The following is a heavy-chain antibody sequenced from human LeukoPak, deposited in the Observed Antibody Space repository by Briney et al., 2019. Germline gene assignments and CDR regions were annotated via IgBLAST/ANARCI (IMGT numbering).Heavy chain of an antibody. CDR2: INKDGSEQ. D-gene: IGHD6-13*01. CDR3: TRGGATSSWYWFF. Sequence: GGSLRLSCAASGFTFCSHWMTWARQARGKAPEWGARINKDGSEQYYVDSVKGRFTISRDNAKNSISLQVSSLRAEDTAVYYCTRGGATSSWYWFFWGQGTLVTVSS. J-gene: IGHJ4*02. V-gene: IGHV3-7*01. CDR1: GFTFCSHW.